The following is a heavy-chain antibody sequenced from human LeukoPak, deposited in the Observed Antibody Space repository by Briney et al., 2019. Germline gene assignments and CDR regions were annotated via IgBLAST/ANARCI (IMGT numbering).Heavy chain of an antibody. CDR3: ARDWAGYSSGWHPFDY. J-gene: IGHJ4*02. Sequence: PSETLSLTCTVSGGSISRYYWSWLRQPAGKGLEWIGRIYTSGSTNYNPSLKSRVTMSVDTSKNQFSLKLSSVTAADTAVYYCARDWAGYSSGWHPFDYWGREAWSPSPQ. CDR2: IYTSGST. D-gene: IGHD6-19*01. V-gene: IGHV4-4*07. CDR1: GGSISRYY.